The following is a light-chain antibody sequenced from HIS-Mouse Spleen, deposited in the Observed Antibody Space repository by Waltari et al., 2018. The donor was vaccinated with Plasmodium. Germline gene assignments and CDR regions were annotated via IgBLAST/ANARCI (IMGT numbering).Light chain of an antibody. CDR1: QSVSSY. J-gene: IGKJ4*01. Sequence: IVLTQSPATLSLSPGERATLACRASQSVSSYLAWYQQKPGQAPRLLIYDASNSATGIPARFSGSGSGTDFTLTISSLEPEDFAVYYCQQRSNWPRVLTFGGGTKVEIK. V-gene: IGKV3-11*01. CDR3: QQRSNWPRVLT. CDR2: DAS.